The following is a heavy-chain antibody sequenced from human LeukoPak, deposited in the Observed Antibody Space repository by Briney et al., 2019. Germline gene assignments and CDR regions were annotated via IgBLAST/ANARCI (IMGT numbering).Heavy chain of an antibody. V-gene: IGHV4-61*02. CDR3: ARGDYNILTGFFPLDY. CDR2: IFTSGST. J-gene: IGHJ4*02. Sequence: PSETLSLTCTVSSGSISSSSYYWSWIRQPAGKGLEWIGRIFTSGSTNYNPSLKSRVTISVDTSKNQFSLNLNSVTAADTAVYYCARGDYNILTGFFPLDYWGQGTLVTVSS. CDR1: SGSISSSSYY. D-gene: IGHD3-9*01.